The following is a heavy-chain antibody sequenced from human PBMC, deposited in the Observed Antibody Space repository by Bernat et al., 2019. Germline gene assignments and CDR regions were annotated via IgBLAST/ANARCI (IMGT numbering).Heavy chain of an antibody. J-gene: IGHJ4*02. Sequence: EVQLLESGGGLIQPGGSLRLACAASTFTVSNNFVSWVRQAPGKGREWVSIINSGGATYYAHYVKGRFTISRDNSKNTVYLQMNSLRAEDTAIYFCARVPVQGNNGNYLDYRGQGTLVTVSS. CDR2: INSGGAT. V-gene: IGHV3-53*01. D-gene: IGHD1-1*01. CDR3: ARVPVQGNNGNYLDY. CDR1: TFTVSNNF.